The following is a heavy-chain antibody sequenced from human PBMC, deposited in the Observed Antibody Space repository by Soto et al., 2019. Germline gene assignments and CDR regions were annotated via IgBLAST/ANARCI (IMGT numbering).Heavy chain of an antibody. CDR1: GFTFSVHG. CDR2: ISYDGTNK. V-gene: IGHV3-30*03. Sequence: QVQLVESGGGVVQPGRSLRLSCAASGFTFSVHGMHWVRQAPGKGLGWVALISYDGTNKYYADSVKGRFTISRDNSKNKLYLEINSLRAEDTAVYYCAISPEDYNDDVMDVWGQGTTVTVSS. J-gene: IGHJ6*02. CDR3: AISPEDYNDDVMDV.